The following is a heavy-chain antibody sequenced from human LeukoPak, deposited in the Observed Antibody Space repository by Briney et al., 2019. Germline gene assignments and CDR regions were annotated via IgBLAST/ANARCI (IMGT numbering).Heavy chain of an antibody. J-gene: IGHJ4*02. V-gene: IGHV3-30*19. D-gene: IGHD6-13*01. CDR3: ASGITFIAAAGDY. CDR2: ISYDGSNK. CDR1: GFTFSSYG. Sequence: GGSLRLSCAASGFTFSSYGMHWVRQAPGKGLEWVAVISYDGSNKYYADSVKGRFTISRDNSKNTLYLQMNSLRAEDTAVYYCASGITFIAAAGDYWGQGTLVTVSS.